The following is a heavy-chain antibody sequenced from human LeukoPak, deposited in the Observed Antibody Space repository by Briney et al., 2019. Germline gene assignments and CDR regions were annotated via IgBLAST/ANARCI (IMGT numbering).Heavy chain of an antibody. CDR1: GGSLIPYY. CDR2: IYHSGTT. J-gene: IGHJ4*02. V-gene: IGHV4-59*01. CDR3: ARVDSGTYHMPFDY. Sequence: SETLSLTCTVSGGSLIPYYWSWIRQPPGKGLEWIGYIYHSGTTDYSPPLKGRATLSVDTSKNQISLRLSSVTAADTAVYFCARVDSGTYHMPFDYWGQGSLVTVSS. D-gene: IGHD1-26*01.